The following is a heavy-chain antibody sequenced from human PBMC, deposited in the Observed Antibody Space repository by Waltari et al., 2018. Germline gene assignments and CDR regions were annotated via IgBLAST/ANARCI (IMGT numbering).Heavy chain of an antibody. D-gene: IGHD2-15*01. CDR2: IYTSGST. CDR3: ARDQGYCSGGSCYSDY. CDR1: GGSISSGSYY. V-gene: IGHV4-61*02. Sequence: QVQLQESGPGLVKPSQTLSLTCTVSGGSISSGSYYWSWLRQPGGKGLEWIGRIYTSGSTNDNSTRKSRVTISVDTSKNQFSLKLSSVTAADTAVYYCARDQGYCSGGSCYSDYWGQGTLVTVSS. J-gene: IGHJ4*02.